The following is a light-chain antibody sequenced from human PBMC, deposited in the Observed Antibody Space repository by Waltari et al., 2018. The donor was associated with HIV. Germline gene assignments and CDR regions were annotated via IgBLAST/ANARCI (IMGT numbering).Light chain of an antibody. CDR1: SLRNYY. V-gene: IGLV3-19*01. CDR2: GND. Sequence: SSELTQDPAVSVALGQTVRITCQGDSLRNYYASWYQQKPGQAPVLVIDGNDNRPSGIPDRFSGSSSGNTASLTITGAQAEDEADYYCNCRDSSGLYVFGTGTKVTVL. J-gene: IGLJ1*01. CDR3: NCRDSSGLYV.